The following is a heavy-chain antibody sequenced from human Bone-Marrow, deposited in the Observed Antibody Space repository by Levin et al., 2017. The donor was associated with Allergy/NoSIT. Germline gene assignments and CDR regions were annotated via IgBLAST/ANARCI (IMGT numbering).Heavy chain of an antibody. Sequence: GESLKISCKTSGYTFTTYYIHWVRQAPGQGLEWMGIINPSGGDTTYAHRFQGRITMTRDTSTSTVYMELNSLRSEDTAMYYCARAMYDDAGRYYNPNWYDPWGQGTLVTVSS. J-gene: IGHJ5*02. V-gene: IGHV1-46*01. CDR3: ARAMYDDAGRYYNPNWYDP. CDR1: GYTFTTYY. D-gene: IGHD3-10*01. CDR2: INPSGGDT.